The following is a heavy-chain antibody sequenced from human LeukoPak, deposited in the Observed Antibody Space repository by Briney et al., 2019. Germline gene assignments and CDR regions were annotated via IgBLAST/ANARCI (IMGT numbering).Heavy chain of an antibody. Sequence: GGSLRLSCAASGFTFSSYSMNWVRQAPGKGLEWVSYISSSSSTIYYADSVKGRFTISRDNAKNSLYLQMNSLRAEDTAVYYCARASLWFGVNWFDPWGQGTLVTVSS. D-gene: IGHD3-10*01. CDR3: ARASLWFGVNWFDP. V-gene: IGHV3-48*04. J-gene: IGHJ5*02. CDR1: GFTFSSYS. CDR2: ISSSSSTI.